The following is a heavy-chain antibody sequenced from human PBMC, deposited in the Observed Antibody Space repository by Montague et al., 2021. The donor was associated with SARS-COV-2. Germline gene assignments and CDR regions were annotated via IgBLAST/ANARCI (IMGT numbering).Heavy chain of an antibody. D-gene: IGHD2-2*01. CDR2: INHSGST. V-gene: IGHV4-34*01. CDR1: GGSCSGYY. CDR3: ARVRAVPAAMRIFSLGRSYYGMDV. J-gene: IGHJ6*02. Sequence: SETLSLTCAVYGGSCSGYYWGWIGQPPGKGLEWSGEINHSGSTNYNPSLKSRVTISVDTSKNQFSLKLSSVTAADTAVYYCARVRAVPAAMRIFSLGRSYYGMDVWGQGTTVTVSS.